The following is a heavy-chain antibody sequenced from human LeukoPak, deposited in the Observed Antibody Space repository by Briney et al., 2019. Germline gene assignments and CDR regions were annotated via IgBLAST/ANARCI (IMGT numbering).Heavy chain of an antibody. CDR3: ARGRAAAGRRGYWFDP. D-gene: IGHD6-13*01. V-gene: IGHV1-8*01. J-gene: IGHJ5*02. CDR2: MNPNSGTT. CDR1: GYTFTSYD. Sequence: ASVKVSCKASGYTFTSYDFNWVRQAPGQGPEWIGWMNPNSGTTGYAQKFQGRVTMTRDTSISTAYMELSSLRSEDTAVYYCARGRAAAGRRGYWFDPWGQGTLVTVSS.